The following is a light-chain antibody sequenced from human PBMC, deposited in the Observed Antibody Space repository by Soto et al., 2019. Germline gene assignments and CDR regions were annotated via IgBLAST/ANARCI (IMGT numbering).Light chain of an antibody. V-gene: IGKV3-11*02. CDR2: DAS. J-gene: IGKJ4*01. CDR3: QQRSNWPPGT. CDR1: QSVSSY. Sequence: EIVLTQSPATLSLSPGERATLSCRASQSVSSYLAWYQQKPGQAPRLLIYDASNRATGIPARFSGSGSGRDFTLTISSLEPEDFAVYYCQQRSNWPPGTFGGGTKVDIK.